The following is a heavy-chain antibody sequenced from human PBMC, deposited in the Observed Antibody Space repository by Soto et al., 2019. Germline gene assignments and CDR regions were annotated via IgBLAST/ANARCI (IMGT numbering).Heavy chain of an antibody. CDR3: ARGDCSGGSCYTPPNYYYYGMDV. CDR1: GYSFTSYW. CDR2: IYPGDSDT. J-gene: IGHJ6*02. V-gene: IGHV5-51*01. Sequence: GESLKISCKGSGYSFTSYWIGWVRQMPGKGLEWMGIIYPGDSDTRYSPSFQGQVTISADKSISTAYLQWSSLKASDTAMYYCARGDCSGGSCYTPPNYYYYGMDVWGQGTTVTVSS. D-gene: IGHD2-15*01.